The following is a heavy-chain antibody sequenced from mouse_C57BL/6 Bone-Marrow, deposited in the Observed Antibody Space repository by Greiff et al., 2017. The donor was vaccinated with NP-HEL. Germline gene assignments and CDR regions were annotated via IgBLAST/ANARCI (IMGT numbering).Heavy chain of an antibody. CDR1: GYSFTDYN. V-gene: IGHV1-18*01. J-gene: IGHJ2*01. CDR2: IHPNNGGT. CDR3: ERLITTVVARYFDY. Sequence: LVKPGASVKIPCKASGYSFTDYNMDWVKQSHGKSLEWIGDIHPNNGGTNYNQKVKGKATLTVDKSSSTAYLDLRSLTSEDTEVYYCERLITTVVARYFDYWGQGTTLTVSS. D-gene: IGHD1-1*01.